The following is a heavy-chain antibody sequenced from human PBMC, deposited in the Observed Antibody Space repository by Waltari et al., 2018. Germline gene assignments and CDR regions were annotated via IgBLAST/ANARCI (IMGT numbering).Heavy chain of an antibody. D-gene: IGHD2-8*02. V-gene: IGHV3-53*01. CDR1: GFTVSSNY. Sequence: EVQLVESGGGLIQPGGSLRLSCAASGFTVSSNYMSWVRQAPGKGLEWVSVIYSGGSTDYADSGKGRFTISRDNSKNTLYLQMNSLRAEDTAVYYCASYCTGGVCPITYGMDVWGQGTTVTVSS. CDR2: IYSGGST. J-gene: IGHJ6*02. CDR3: ASYCTGGVCPITYGMDV.